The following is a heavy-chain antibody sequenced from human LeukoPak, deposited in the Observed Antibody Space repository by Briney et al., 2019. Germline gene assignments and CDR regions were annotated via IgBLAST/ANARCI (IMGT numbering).Heavy chain of an antibody. Sequence: ASVKVSCKASGHTFTGYYMHWVRQAPGQGLEWMGWINPNSGGTNYAQKFQGRVTMTRDTSISTAYMELSRLRSDDTAVYYCARHIPTQKYRVYSSGFDYWGQGTLVTVSS. V-gene: IGHV1-2*02. CDR1: GHTFTGYY. D-gene: IGHD6-19*01. CDR2: INPNSGGT. CDR3: ARHIPTQKYRVYSSGFDY. J-gene: IGHJ4*02.